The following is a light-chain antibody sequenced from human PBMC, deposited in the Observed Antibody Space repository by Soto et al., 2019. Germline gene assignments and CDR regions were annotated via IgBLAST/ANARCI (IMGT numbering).Light chain of an antibody. Sequence: EIVMTQSPATLSVSPGGRVTLSCRASKSVSSNVDWYQQKPGQDTRLRSYGASTRDTGIPARVSGSASGTDVTLTINRLEPEDFAVYYGQQYGSSPPTFGQGTKVDIK. CDR2: GAS. V-gene: IGKV3-15*01. CDR3: QQYGSSPPT. CDR1: KSVSSN. J-gene: IGKJ1*01.